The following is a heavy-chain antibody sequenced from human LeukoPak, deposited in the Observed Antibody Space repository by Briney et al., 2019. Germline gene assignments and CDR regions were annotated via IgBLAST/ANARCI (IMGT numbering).Heavy chain of an antibody. CDR3: ARDRNVVGADFDF. V-gene: IGHV3-30*04. CDR2: VSFDGTIN. CDR1: GFTFSRYA. J-gene: IGHJ4*02. Sequence: GGSLRLSCAASGFTFSRYAVTWVRQAPGKGLEWVSIVSFDGTINFYADSVKGRFTVSRDNSKNTVYLQMDSLRPEDTAIYFCARDRNVVGADFDFWGQGSLVTVSS. D-gene: IGHD2-21*01.